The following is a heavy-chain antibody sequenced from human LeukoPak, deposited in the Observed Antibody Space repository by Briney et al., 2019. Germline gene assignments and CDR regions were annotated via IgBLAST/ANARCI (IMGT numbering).Heavy chain of an antibody. Sequence: GGSLRLSCAASGFTFDDYAMHWVRHAPGKGLEGVSGISWNSGSIGYADSVKGRFTISRDNAKNSLYLQMNSLRAEDTALYYCAKDMWDFWSGYSGAFDIWGQGTMVTVSS. V-gene: IGHV3-9*01. D-gene: IGHD3-3*01. J-gene: IGHJ3*02. CDR3: AKDMWDFWSGYSGAFDI. CDR2: ISWNSGSI. CDR1: GFTFDDYA.